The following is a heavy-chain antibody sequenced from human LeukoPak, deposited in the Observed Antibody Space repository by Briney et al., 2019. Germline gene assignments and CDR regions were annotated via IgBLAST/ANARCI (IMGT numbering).Heavy chain of an antibody. J-gene: IGHJ4*02. V-gene: IGHV3-53*05. D-gene: IGHD3-22*01. CDR2: IYSGGST. CDR1: GFTVSSNY. CDR3: AKMYYYDSSASPENY. Sequence: PGGSLRLSCAASGFTVSSNYMSWVRQAPGKGLEWVSVIYSGGSTYYADSVKGRFTISRDNSKNTLYLQMNSLRAEDTAVYYCAKMYYYDSSASPENYWGQGTLVTVSS.